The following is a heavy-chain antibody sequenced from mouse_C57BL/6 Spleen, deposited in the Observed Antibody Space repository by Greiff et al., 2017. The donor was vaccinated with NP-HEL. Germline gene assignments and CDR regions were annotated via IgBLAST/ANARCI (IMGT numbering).Heavy chain of an antibody. V-gene: IGHV14-2*01. CDR2: IYPEDGET. J-gene: IGHJ3*01. Sequence: EVQLQQSGAELVKPGASVKLSCTASGFNIKDYYMHWVKQRTEQGLEWIGRIYPEDGETKYAPKFQGKATITAETSSNTAYLQRSRLTSEDTAVYYCARGAQATWFAYWGQGTLVTVSA. D-gene: IGHD3-2*02. CDR1: GFNIKDYY. CDR3: ARGAQATWFAY.